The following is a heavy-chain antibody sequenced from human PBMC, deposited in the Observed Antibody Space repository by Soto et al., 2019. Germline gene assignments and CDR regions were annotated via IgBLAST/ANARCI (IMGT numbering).Heavy chain of an antibody. CDR2: IYPGDSDT. Sequence: GQYLNIASKGAVYGNTRYLIDCVRQMPGKGLEWMGIIYPGDSDTRYSPSFQGQVTISADKSISTAYLQWSSLKASDTAMYYCARQRVGVTYYYYYYGMDVWGQGTTVTVSS. CDR1: VYGNTRYL. D-gene: IGHD3-16*01. V-gene: IGHV5-51*01. J-gene: IGHJ6*02. CDR3: ARQRVGVTYYYYYYGMDV.